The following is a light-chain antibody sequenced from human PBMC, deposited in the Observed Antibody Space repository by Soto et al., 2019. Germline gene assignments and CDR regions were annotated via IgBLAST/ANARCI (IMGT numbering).Light chain of an antibody. J-gene: IGLJ3*02. Sequence: QSALTQPASVSGSPGQSITISCTGTSGDAVNYNFVSWYQQHQGKAPKVIIYEDSTLPSGVSNRISGSKSGNTGSLTIYGLQAEDEADYYCWAYAGSSTSYVFGGGTKVTVL. V-gene: IGLV2-23*01. CDR2: EDS. CDR1: SGDAVNYNF. CDR3: WAYAGSSTSYV.